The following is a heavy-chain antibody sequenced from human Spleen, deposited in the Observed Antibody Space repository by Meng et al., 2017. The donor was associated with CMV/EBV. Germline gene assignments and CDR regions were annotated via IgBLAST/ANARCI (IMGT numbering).Heavy chain of an antibody. CDR1: GGSFCGYY. J-gene: IGHJ4*02. Sequence: QLQLRESGPGLVKPSESLSLTCAGYGGSFCGYYWSWIRQPPGKGLEWIGEINHSGSTNYNPSLKSRVTISVDTSKNQFSLKLSSVTAADTAVYYCASIAAAGTAIVYWGQGTLVTVSS. D-gene: IGHD6-13*01. V-gene: IGHV4-34*01. CDR3: ASIAAAGTAIVY. CDR2: INHSGST.